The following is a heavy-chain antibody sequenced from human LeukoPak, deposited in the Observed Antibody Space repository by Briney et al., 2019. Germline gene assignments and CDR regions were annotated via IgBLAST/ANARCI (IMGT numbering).Heavy chain of an antibody. D-gene: IGHD3-22*01. CDR1: EFTFSSYW. Sequence: PGGSLRLSCAASEFTFSSYWMSWVRQAPGKGLEWVASINQDGSERYYVDSVKGRFTISRDNAKNSLYLQMNILRDEDTAVYYCARSRVFVRYYDSSGYSNPGYFDLWGRGTLVTVSS. J-gene: IGHJ2*01. V-gene: IGHV3-7*03. CDR2: INQDGSER. CDR3: ARSRVFVRYYDSSGYSNPGYFDL.